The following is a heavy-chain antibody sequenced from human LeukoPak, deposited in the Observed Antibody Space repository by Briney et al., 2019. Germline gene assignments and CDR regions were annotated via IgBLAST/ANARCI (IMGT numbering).Heavy chain of an antibody. J-gene: IGHJ4*02. CDR3: ATRNY. CDR2: INHSGST. Sequence: PSETLSLTCAVSGGSFSAYYWSWIRQPPGKGLEWIGEINHSGSTNYNPSLKSRVTIPVELSKNQLSLKLSSVTAADTAVYYCATRNYWGQGTLVTVSS. V-gene: IGHV4-34*01. CDR1: GGSFSAYY.